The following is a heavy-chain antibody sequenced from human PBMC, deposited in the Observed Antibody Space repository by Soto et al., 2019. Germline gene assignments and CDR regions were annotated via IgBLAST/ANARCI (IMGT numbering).Heavy chain of an antibody. D-gene: IGHD3-10*01. CDR1: GYTFSAYT. Sequence: QAQLVQSGAEMKKPGASVKVSCKATGYTFSAYTMNWVRQAPGQSLEWMGWINAGSGNTKYSQNFQGRVSITRDTSASTVYMELTGLTSEDTAVYYCARDTEILGPRANDALDIWGQGTMVTVSS. CDR3: ARDTEILGPRANDALDI. CDR2: INAGSGNT. V-gene: IGHV1-3*01. J-gene: IGHJ3*02.